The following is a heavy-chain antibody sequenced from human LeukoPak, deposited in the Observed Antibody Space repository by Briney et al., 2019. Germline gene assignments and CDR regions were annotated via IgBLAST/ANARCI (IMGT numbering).Heavy chain of an antibody. V-gene: IGHV3-48*03. J-gene: IGHJ4*02. Sequence: PGGSLRLSCAASGFTFSSYEMNWVRQAPGKGLEWVSYISSSGSTIYYADSVKGRFTISRDNAKNSLYLQMNSLRAEDTAVYYCARATMVRGVTFGFGDYWGQGTLVTVSS. D-gene: IGHD3-10*01. CDR3: ARATMVRGVTFGFGDY. CDR1: GFTFSSYE. CDR2: ISSSGSTI.